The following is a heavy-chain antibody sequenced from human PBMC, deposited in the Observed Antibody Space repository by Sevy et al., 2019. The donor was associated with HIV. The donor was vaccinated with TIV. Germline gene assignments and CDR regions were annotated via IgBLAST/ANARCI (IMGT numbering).Heavy chain of an antibody. D-gene: IGHD6-13*01. CDR2: NSGSGGNS. CDR3: EKVPDSSSWYEQFFFDS. CDR1: GFTLRNYA. J-gene: IGHJ4*02. V-gene: IGHV3-23*01. Sequence: GGSLRLSCAASGFTLRNYAMSWVRQAPGKGLEWVSGNSGSGGNSYYADSVKGRFTISRDNSKNTLYLQMNNLRAEDTAVYYCEKVPDSSSWYEQFFFDSWGQGTLVTVSS.